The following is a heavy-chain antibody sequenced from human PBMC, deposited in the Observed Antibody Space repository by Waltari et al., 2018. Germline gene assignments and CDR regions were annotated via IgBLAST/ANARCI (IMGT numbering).Heavy chain of an antibody. CDR3: ARGRELELRMVPSLF. CDR1: GGSISSGGYS. V-gene: IGHV4-30-2*01. Sequence: QLQLQESGSGLVKPSQTLSLTCAVSGGSISSGGYSWSWIRQPPGKGLEWIGYIYHSGSTYYNPSLKSRVTISVDTSKNQFSLKLSSVTAADTAVYYCARGRELELRMVPSLFWGQGTLVTVSS. CDR2: IYHSGST. J-gene: IGHJ4*02. D-gene: IGHD1-7*01.